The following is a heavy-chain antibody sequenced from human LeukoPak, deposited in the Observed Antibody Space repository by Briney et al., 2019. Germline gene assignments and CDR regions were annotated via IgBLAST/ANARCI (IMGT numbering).Heavy chain of an antibody. CDR2: INWNGGST. J-gene: IGHJ6*03. V-gene: IGHV3-20*04. D-gene: IGHD6-6*01. CDR3: ASSSFYYYYMDV. CDR1: GFTFDDYG. Sequence: PGGSLRLSCAASGFTFDDYGMNWVRQAPGKGLEWVSGINWNGGSTGYTDSVKGRFTISRDNAKNSLYLQMNSLRAEDTALYYCASSSFYYYYMDVWGKGTTVTVSS.